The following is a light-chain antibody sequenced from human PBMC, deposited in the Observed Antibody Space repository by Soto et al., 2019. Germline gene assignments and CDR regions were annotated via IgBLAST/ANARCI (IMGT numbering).Light chain of an antibody. CDR3: QPRSTWLPVT. CDR2: DAS. CDR1: QSVRSN. Sequence: RATLSCRASQSVRSNLAWSQQRPGQATRLFIYDASNRATGIPPRVSGSGSGTAFTITISSLEHADFGVYYCQPRSTWLPVTFGEGT. V-gene: IGKV3-11*01. J-gene: IGKJ5*01.